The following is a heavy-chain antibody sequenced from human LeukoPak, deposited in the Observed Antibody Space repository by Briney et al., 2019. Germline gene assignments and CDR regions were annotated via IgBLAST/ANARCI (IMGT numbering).Heavy chain of an antibody. CDR2: ISSSSSYI. D-gene: IGHD6-19*01. CDR1: GLTFISYT. Sequence: GGSLRLSCAASGLTFISYTMNWVRQAPGKGLEWVSSISSSSSYIYYADSVKGRFTISRDNAKNSLFLQMNSLRAEDTAVYYCARIYSSGRGNNALDIWGQGTMVSVSS. V-gene: IGHV3-21*01. CDR3: ARIYSSGRGNNALDI. J-gene: IGHJ3*02.